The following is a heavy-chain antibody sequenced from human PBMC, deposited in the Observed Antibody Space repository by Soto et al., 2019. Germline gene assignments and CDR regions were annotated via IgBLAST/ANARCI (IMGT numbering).Heavy chain of an antibody. D-gene: IGHD2-2*01. CDR3: ASIGVVVPAAFLWTYFDY. V-gene: IGHV3-7*01. Sequence: PGGSLRLSCAASGFTFSSYWMSWVRQAPGKGLEWVANIKQDGSEKYYVDSVKGRFTISRDNAKNSLYLQMNSLRAEDTAVYYCASIGVVVPAAFLWTYFDYWGQGTLVTVSS. CDR1: GFTFSSYW. J-gene: IGHJ4*02. CDR2: IKQDGSEK.